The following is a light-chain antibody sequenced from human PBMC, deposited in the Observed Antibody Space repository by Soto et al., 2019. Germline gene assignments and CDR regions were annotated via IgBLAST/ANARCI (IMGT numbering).Light chain of an antibody. Sequence: QSVLTQPPSVSGAPGQRVTISCTGSTSNIGAGYDVHWYQQFPGTAPKLLIYGNSNRPSGVPDRFSGSKSGTSASLAITGLQAEDEADYYCQSYDSTLSVLLGGGTKVTVL. J-gene: IGLJ2*01. CDR3: QSYDSTLSVL. CDR2: GNS. CDR1: TSNIGAGYD. V-gene: IGLV1-40*01.